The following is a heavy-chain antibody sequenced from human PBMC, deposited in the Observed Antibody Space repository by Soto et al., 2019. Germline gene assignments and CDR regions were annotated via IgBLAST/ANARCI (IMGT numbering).Heavy chain of an antibody. J-gene: IGHJ4*02. CDR3: ARVRYSGLYYFDY. CDR1: GFTFSSYA. D-gene: IGHD6-19*01. CDR2: ISGSGGST. V-gene: IGHV3-23*01. Sequence: GGSLRLSCAASGFTFSSYAMSWVRQAPGKGLEWVSAISGSGGSTYYADSVKGRFTISRDNSKNTLYLQMNSLRAEDTAVYYCARVRYSGLYYFDYWGQGTLVTVSS.